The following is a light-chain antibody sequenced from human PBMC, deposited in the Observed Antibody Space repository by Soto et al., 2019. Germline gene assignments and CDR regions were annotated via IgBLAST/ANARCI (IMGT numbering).Light chain of an antibody. Sequence: QSALTQPPSASGSPGQSVTISCTGTNSDVGANNYVSWYQQHPGQAPRLIIHEVDKRPSGVPDRFSGSKSGNTASLTVSGLQAEDDAVYYFSSYAGRNDFGVFGGGTKLTVL. V-gene: IGLV2-8*01. CDR2: EVD. CDR1: NSDVGANNY. J-gene: IGLJ3*02. CDR3: SSYAGRNDFGV.